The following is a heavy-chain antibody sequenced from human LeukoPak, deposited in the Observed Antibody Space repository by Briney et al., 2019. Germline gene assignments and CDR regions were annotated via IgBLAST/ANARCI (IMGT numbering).Heavy chain of an antibody. V-gene: IGHV3-23*01. Sequence: PGGSLRLSCAASGFTFSSYAMSWVRQAPGKGLEWVSAISGSGGSTYYADSVKGRFTISRDNSKNTLYLQMNSLRAEDTAVYYCAKGPRYCSSTSCPSKHWGQGTLVTVSS. CDR1: GFTFSSYA. CDR3: AKGPRYCSSTSCPSKH. D-gene: IGHD2-2*01. J-gene: IGHJ1*01. CDR2: ISGSGGST.